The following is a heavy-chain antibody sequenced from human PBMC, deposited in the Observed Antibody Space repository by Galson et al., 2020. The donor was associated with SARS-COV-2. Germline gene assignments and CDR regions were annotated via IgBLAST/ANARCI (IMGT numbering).Heavy chain of an antibody. Sequence: SETLSLTCAVYGGSFSGYYWSWIRQPPGKGLEWIGEINHSGSTYYNPSLKSRVTISGDRSKNQFSLRLSSVTAADAAVYFCARLHYGEYAPEAFDIWGPGTRVTVAS. CDR3: ARLHYGEYAPEAFDI. CDR1: GGSFSGYY. D-gene: IGHD4-17*01. CDR2: INHSGST. V-gene: IGHV4-34*01. J-gene: IGHJ3*02.